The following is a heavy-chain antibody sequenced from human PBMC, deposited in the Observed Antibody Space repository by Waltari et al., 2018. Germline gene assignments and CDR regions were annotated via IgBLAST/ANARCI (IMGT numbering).Heavy chain of an antibody. D-gene: IGHD6-13*01. J-gene: IGHJ4*02. CDR2: VGRSGIKV. Sequence: EVQLVESGGGLVQPGGSLRLSCVASGFTFSSYEMNWVRQAPGKGRGWVSYVGRSGIKVPPRALWQARFTSFRRNAKKALFLQMNSLGAEETAVYYWGRDPGTSAGFDYFDYWGQGTLGTVSS. CDR3: GRDPGTSAGFDYFDY. CDR1: GFTFSSYE. V-gene: IGHV3-48*03.